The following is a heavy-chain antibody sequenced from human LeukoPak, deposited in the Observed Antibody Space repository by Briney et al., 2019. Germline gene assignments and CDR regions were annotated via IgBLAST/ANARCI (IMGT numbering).Heavy chain of an antibody. D-gene: IGHD2-2*01. J-gene: IGHJ5*02. CDR3: ARRSIVVVPAAWFDP. V-gene: IGHV4-39*07. Sequence: SETLSLTCTVSGDSITSNHYYWGWIRQPPGKGLEWIGEINHSGSTNYNPSFKSRVTISGDTSKNQFSLKLSSVTAADTAVYYCARRSIVVVPAAWFDPWGQGTLVTVSS. CDR1: GDSITSNHYY. CDR2: INHSGST.